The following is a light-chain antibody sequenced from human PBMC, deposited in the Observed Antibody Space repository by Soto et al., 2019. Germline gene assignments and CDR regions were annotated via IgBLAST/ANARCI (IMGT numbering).Light chain of an antibody. CDR2: GAS. J-gene: IGKJ1*01. V-gene: IGKV3-15*01. Sequence: EIVMTQSPATLSVSPGERATLSCRASQSVSSSLAWYQQKPGQAPRLLIYGASTRATGIPARFSGSGSGTEFTLTISSLQSEDFAVYYCQRYNYWPSWTFGQGTKVEIK. CDR1: QSVSSS. CDR3: QRYNYWPSWT.